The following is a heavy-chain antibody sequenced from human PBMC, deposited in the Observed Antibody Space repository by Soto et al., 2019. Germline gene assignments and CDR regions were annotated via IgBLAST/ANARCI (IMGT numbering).Heavy chain of an antibody. CDR2: INHSGTT. CDR3: ARRYCSDSYCSYFDY. D-gene: IGHD2-15*01. J-gene: IGHJ4*02. V-gene: IGHV4-34*01. Sequence: SETLSLTCAVYGGSVSGSFWSWIRQPPGKGLEWIGEINHSGTTSYSPSLESRVTTSIDTSRNQFSLRMSSVTAADTAIYYCARRYCSDSYCSYFDYWGRGTLVTVSS. CDR1: GGSVSGSF.